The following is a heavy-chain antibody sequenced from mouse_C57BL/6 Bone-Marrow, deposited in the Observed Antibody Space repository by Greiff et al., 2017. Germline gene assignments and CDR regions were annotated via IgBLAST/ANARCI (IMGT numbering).Heavy chain of an antibody. Sequence: VQLQQSGTVLARPGASVKMSCKTSGYTFTSYWMHWVKQRPGQGLEWIGAIYPGNSDTSYNQKFKGKAKLTAVTSASPAYMELSSLTNEDSAVYYCTREYGSDEIYFDYWGQGTTLTVSS. V-gene: IGHV1-5*01. CDR2: IYPGNSDT. CDR1: GYTFTSYW. J-gene: IGHJ2*01. CDR3: TREYGSDEIYFDY. D-gene: IGHD2-2*01.